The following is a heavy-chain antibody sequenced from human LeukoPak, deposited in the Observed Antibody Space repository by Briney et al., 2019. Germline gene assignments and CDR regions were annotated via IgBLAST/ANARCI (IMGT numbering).Heavy chain of an antibody. D-gene: IGHD1-26*01. CDR1: GGSISSGGYS. CDR3: ARVGQSLRPDY. Sequence: SQTLSLTCAVSGGSISSGGYSWSWIRQPPGKGLEWIGYIYYSGSTYYNPSLKSRVTISVDTSKNQFSLKLSSVTAADTAVYYCARVGQSLRPDYWGQGTLVTVSS. V-gene: IGHV4-30-4*07. CDR2: IYYSGST. J-gene: IGHJ4*02.